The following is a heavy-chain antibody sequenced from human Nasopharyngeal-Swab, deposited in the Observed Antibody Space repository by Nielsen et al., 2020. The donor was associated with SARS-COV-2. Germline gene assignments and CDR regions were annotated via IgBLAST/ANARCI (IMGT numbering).Heavy chain of an antibody. CDR1: GFTFSSYD. D-gene: IGHD3-16*01. CDR3: ARGGPAPIFDL. Sequence: GESLKISCAVSGFTFSSYDMHWVRQATGKGLEWVSAIGTAGDTYYPGSVKGRFTISRENAKNSLYLQMNSLRAGDTAVYYCARGGPAPIFDLWGRGTLVTVSS. CDR2: IGTAGDT. V-gene: IGHV3-13*01. J-gene: IGHJ2*01.